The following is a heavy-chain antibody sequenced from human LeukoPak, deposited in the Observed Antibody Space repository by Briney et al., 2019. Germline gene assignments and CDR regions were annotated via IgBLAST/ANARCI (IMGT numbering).Heavy chain of an antibody. J-gene: IGHJ4*02. CDR3: ARANSFAIRVDY. CDR2: MNPNSGNT. D-gene: IGHD5-18*01. V-gene: IGHV1-8*03. Sequence: GASVKVSCKASGGTFSSYAISWVRQATGQGLEWMGWMNPNSGNTDFAQKFQGRVTITRDTSIDTAYMEMTSLTSEDTAVYYCARANSFAIRVDYWGQGTLVTVSS. CDR1: GGTFSSYA.